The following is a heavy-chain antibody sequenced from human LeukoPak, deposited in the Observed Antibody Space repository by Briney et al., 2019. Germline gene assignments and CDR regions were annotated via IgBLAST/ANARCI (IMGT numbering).Heavy chain of an antibody. CDR2: IKQDESEK. Sequence: PGGSLRLSCVASGFSLRNYWMSWVRQAPGKGLEWVANIKQDESEKYYVDSVKGRFTISRDSAKNSLYIQMNSLRAEDTAVYYCARALDSSSSRYQAFEYWGQGTLVTVSS. CDR1: GFSLRNYW. CDR3: ARALDSSSSRYQAFEY. D-gene: IGHD2-2*01. V-gene: IGHV3-7*01. J-gene: IGHJ4*02.